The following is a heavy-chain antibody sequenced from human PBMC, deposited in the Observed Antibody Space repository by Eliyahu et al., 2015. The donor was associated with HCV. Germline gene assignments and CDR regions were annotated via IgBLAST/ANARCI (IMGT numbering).Heavy chain of an antibody. D-gene: IGHD2-2*02. Sequence: EVQLLQSGGGKVQPGRTLRLSCAASGFTFNSYAMXWVRQAPGRGLEWXSALSGSGGDAYYXDSVKGRFTISRDNSQNTLYLQMSSLRAEDTAVYFCAKGRSHLLYGGDYYYYYGMDVWGQGTTVTVSS. CDR3: AKGRSHLLYGGDYYYYYGMDV. CDR2: LSGSGGDA. CDR1: GFTFNSYA. J-gene: IGHJ6*02. V-gene: IGHV3-23*01.